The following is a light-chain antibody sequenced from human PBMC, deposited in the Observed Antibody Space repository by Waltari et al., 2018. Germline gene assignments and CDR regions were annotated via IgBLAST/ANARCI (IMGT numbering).Light chain of an antibody. J-gene: IGKJ3*01. V-gene: IGKV1-5*03. CDR1: QSVSDW. CDR2: KAS. CDR3: SVFT. Sequence: DIQMTQSPSTLSASVGDRVTITCRASQSVSDWVAWYQQKPGKAPKLLIHKASRLQSGVPSRFSGSGSGTEFTLTISSLQPDDFATYYCSVFTFGPGTNVDFK.